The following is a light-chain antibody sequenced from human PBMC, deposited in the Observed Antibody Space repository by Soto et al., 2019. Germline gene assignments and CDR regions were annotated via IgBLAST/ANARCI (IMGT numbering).Light chain of an antibody. CDR2: DAS. CDR3: QQRNTWPPIT. J-gene: IGKJ5*01. Sequence: TQSPSTLSASVGDRVTITCRASQSVRTYLAWYQVKPGQAPRLLIYDASRRASGVPARFSGSGSGTDFTLTISSLEPEDFALYYCQQRNTWPPITFGQGTRLEIK. CDR1: QSVRTY. V-gene: IGKV3-11*01.